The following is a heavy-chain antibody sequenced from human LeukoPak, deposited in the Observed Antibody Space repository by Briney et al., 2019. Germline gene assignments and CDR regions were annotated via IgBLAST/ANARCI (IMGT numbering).Heavy chain of an antibody. D-gene: IGHD3-10*01. J-gene: IGHJ4*02. Sequence: ASVKVSCKASGYTFTSYDINWVRQATGQVLEWMGWMNPNSGNTGYAQKFQGRVTMTRNTSISTAYMELSSLRSEDTAVYYCARGLMVRGVIGVYWGQGTLVTVSS. CDR3: ARGLMVRGVIGVY. CDR2: MNPNSGNT. V-gene: IGHV1-8*01. CDR1: GYTFTSYD.